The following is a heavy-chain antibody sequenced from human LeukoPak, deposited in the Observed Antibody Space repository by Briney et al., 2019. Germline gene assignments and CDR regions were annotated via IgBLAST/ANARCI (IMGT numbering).Heavy chain of an antibody. J-gene: IGHJ4*02. CDR3: AKGPSYDILTGYFDY. CDR2: ISGSGGST. Sequence: GGSLRLSCAASGFTFSSYAMSWVRQAPGKGLEWVSAISGSGGSTYYADSVKGRFTISRDNSKNTLYLQMNSLRAEDTAVYYCAKGPSYDILTGYFDYWGQGTLVTVSS. V-gene: IGHV3-23*01. D-gene: IGHD3-9*01. CDR1: GFTFSSYA.